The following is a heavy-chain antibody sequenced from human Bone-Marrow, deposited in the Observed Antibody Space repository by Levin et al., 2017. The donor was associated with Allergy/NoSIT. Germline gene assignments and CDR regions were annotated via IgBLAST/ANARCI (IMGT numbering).Heavy chain of an antibody. J-gene: IGHJ4*02. D-gene: IGHD5-12*01. CDR2: ISSSSSYI. CDR3: ARDSTSRWATTLGYFDS. CDR1: GFTFSSYS. V-gene: IGHV3-21*01. Sequence: GESLKISCAASGFTFSSYSMNWVRQAPGKGLEWVSSISSSSSYIYYADSVKGRFTISRDNAKNSLYLQMNSLRAEDTAVYYCARDSTSRWATTLGYFDSWGQGTLVTVSS.